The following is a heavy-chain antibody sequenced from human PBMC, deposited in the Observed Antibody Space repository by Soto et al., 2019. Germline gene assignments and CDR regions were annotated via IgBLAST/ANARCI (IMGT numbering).Heavy chain of an antibody. CDR2: ISSIGTNR. CDR1: GFTISNYY. Sequence: PGGSLILSCASAGFTISNYYMSLVRPAPGKGLEWVSYISSIGTNRYYAESVEGRFTISRDNAKKSLYLQMNSLRAEDTAVYYCARDREYSPYGLDVWGQGTTVTVSS. V-gene: IGHV3-11*01. D-gene: IGHD5-12*01. J-gene: IGHJ6*02. CDR3: ARDREYSPYGLDV.